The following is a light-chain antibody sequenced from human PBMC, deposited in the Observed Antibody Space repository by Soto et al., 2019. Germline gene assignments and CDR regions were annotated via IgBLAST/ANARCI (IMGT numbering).Light chain of an antibody. V-gene: IGKV3-20*01. CDR1: RSISTY. Sequence: EIVLTQSPATLSLSPGERATLSCRASRSISTYLAWYQQKPGQAPRLLIYGASSRATGIPDRFSGSGSGTDFTLTISRLEPEDFAVYYCHQYDSWTFGQGTKVDIK. CDR3: HQYDSWT. CDR2: GAS. J-gene: IGKJ1*01.